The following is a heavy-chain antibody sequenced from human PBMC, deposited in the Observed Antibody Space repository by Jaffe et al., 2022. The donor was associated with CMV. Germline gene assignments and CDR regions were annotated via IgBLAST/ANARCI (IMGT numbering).Heavy chain of an antibody. CDR2: IYWNDDK. J-gene: IGHJ2*01. Sequence: QITLKESGPTLVKPTQTLTLTCTFSGFSLSTSGVGVGWIRQPPGKALEWLALIYWNDDKRYSPSLKSRLTITKDTSKNQVVLTMTNMDPVDTATYYCAHSVPGGAIYDFWSGWNFDLWGRGTLVTVSS. V-gene: IGHV2-5*01. CDR3: AHSVPGGAIYDFWSGWNFDL. CDR1: GFSLSTSGVG. D-gene: IGHD3-3*01.